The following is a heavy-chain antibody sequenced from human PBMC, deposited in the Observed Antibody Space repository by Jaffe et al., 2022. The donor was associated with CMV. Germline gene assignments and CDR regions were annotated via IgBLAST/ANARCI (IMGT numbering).Heavy chain of an antibody. D-gene: IGHD3-16*01. CDR1: GFTFSGSA. J-gene: IGHJ6*02. V-gene: IGHV3-73*02. CDR2: IRSKANSYAT. Sequence: EVQLVESGGGLVQPGGSLKLSCAASGFTFSGSAMHWVRQASGKGLEWVGRIRSKANSYATAYAASVKGRFTISRDDSKNTAYLQMNSLKTEDTAVYYCTLLTGYYGMDVWGQGTTVTVSS. CDR3: TLLTGYYGMDV.